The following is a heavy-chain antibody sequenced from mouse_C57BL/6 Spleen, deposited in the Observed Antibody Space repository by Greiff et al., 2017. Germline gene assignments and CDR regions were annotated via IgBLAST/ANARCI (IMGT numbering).Heavy chain of an antibody. CDR1: GYAFSSSW. Sequence: VQLQQSGPELVKPGASVKISCKASGYAFSSSWMNWVKQRPGQGLEWIGRIYPGDGDTNYNGKFKGKATLTEDKSSSTAYMQLSSLTSEDTAVYFCARSGYDYGYYVGYWGQGTTLTVSS. V-gene: IGHV1-82*01. CDR2: IYPGDGDT. D-gene: IGHD2-4*01. J-gene: IGHJ2*01. CDR3: ARSGYDYGYYVGY.